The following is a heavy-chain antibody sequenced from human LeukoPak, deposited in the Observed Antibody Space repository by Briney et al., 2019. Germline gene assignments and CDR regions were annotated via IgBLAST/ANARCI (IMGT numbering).Heavy chain of an antibody. CDR1: GGSINSDYYY. J-gene: IGHJ3*02. V-gene: IGHV4-61*01. Sequence: SETLSLTCPVSGGSINSDYYYWSWTRQPPGKGLEWIGHIYYSGSTNYNPSLKSRVTISVDTAKNQFSLKLSSVTAADTAVYYCAGAVHDGAFDIWGQGTMVTVSS. D-gene: IGHD1-1*01. CDR3: AGAVHDGAFDI. CDR2: IYYSGST.